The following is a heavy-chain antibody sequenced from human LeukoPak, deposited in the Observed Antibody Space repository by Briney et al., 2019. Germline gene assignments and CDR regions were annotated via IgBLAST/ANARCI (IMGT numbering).Heavy chain of an antibody. J-gene: IGHJ4*02. Sequence: GGSLRLSCVVSGFTFSSYWMHWVRQAPGKGLEWVSIIYSDGATYYADSVKGRFTISRDNSKNTLYLQMSSLRAEDTAVYYCARVLGGAWYYFDSWGQGTQVTVSS. CDR1: GFTFSSYW. D-gene: IGHD1-26*01. CDR3: ARVLGGAWYYFDS. CDR2: IYSDGAT. V-gene: IGHV3-53*01.